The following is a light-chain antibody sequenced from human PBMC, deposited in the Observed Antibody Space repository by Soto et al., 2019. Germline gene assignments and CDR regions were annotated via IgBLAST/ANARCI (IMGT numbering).Light chain of an antibody. CDR1: SSDFGYYNS. J-gene: IGLJ1*01. V-gene: IGLV2-14*03. Sequence: QSVLTQPASVSGSPGQSITISCTGTSSDFGYYNSVSWYQQHPGKVPKLMLYDGSTRPSGVSNRFSGSKSGNTASLTISGLKAEDEADYYCSSHTTSNTLVFRTGTKVTVL. CDR3: SSHTTSNTLV. CDR2: DGS.